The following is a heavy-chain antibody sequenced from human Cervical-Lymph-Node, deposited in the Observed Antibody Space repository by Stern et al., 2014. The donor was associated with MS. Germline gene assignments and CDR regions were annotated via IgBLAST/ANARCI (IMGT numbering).Heavy chain of an antibody. Sequence: QVQLVQSGAEVKKPGSSVKVSCKASGGTFSSYAISWVRQAPGQGLEWMEGIIPIFGTATYAQKFQGRVTIPADKFPSTAYMELSSLKSEDTAVYYCARDRDDHYYFDSWGQGTLVPVSS. V-gene: IGHV1-69*06. J-gene: IGHJ4*02. CDR1: GGTFSSYA. CDR2: IIPIFGTA. CDR3: ARDRDDHYYFDS. D-gene: IGHD5-24*01.